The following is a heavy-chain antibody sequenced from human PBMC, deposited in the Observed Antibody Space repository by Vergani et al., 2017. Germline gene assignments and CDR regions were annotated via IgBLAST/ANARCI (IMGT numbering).Heavy chain of an antibody. CDR1: GFTFNRNG. J-gene: IGHJ4*02. CDR3: ARGLAYCHEGSCAL. V-gene: IGHV3-30*02. Sequence: QVQLVQSGGGVVQPGGSLRLPCVASGFTFNRNGMQWVRQAPGKGLEWVAYGLFYGSNEYYADSVKGRFIVFRDNSNDALYLQMNSLRTDDTAVYYCARGLAYCHEGSCALWGQGSVVTVSS. D-gene: IGHD2-15*01. CDR2: GLFYGSNE.